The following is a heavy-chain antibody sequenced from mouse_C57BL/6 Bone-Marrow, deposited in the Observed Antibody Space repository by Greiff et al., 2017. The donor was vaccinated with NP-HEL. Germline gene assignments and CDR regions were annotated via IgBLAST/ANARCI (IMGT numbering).Heavy chain of an antibody. V-gene: IGHV2-9-1*01. CDR3: ARNTDYGSSYGYFDY. Sequence: VQLVESGPGLVAPSQSLSITCTVSGFSLTSYAISWVRQPPGKGLEWLGVIWTGGGTHYNSALKSRLSISKDNSKSQVFLKMNSLQTDDTARYYCARNTDYGSSYGYFDYWGQGTTLTVSS. J-gene: IGHJ2*01. D-gene: IGHD1-1*01. CDR1: GFSLTSYA. CDR2: IWTGGGT.